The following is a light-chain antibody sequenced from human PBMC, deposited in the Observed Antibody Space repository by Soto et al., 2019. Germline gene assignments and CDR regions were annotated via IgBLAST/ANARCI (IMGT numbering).Light chain of an antibody. Sequence: QSVLTQPASVSGSPGQSITISCTGTSSDVGGYRSVSWYQHHPGKAPEHMIYDVRLRPSGVSNRFSGSKSGNTASLTISELQAEDEADYYCSSYKNSDTVIFGGGTKLTVL. V-gene: IGLV2-14*01. CDR1: SSDVGGYRS. CDR2: DVR. J-gene: IGLJ2*01. CDR3: SSYKNSDTVI.